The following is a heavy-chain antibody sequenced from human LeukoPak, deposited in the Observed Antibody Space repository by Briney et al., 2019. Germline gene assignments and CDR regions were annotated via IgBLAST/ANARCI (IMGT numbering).Heavy chain of an antibody. CDR2: IYRGGST. V-gene: IGHV3-66*02. CDR1: GFTVSSNY. J-gene: IGHJ3*02. D-gene: IGHD3-22*01. CDR3: ARYEYYYDSSGGDAFDI. Sequence: PGGSLRLSCAASGFTVSSNYMSWVRQAPGKGLEWVSVIYRGGSTYYADSVKGRFTISRDNSKNTLYLQMNSLRAEDTAVYYCARYEYYYDSSGGDAFDIWGQGTMVTVSS.